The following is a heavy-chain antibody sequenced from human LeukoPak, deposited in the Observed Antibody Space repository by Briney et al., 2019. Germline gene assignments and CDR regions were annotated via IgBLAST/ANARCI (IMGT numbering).Heavy chain of an antibody. CDR3: AKDLWSGYDPDY. Sequence: PGGSLRLSCAASGFTFSSYAMSWVRQAPGEGLEWVSGSGSGGSTHYAASVKGRFTISRDNSKNTLYLQMNSLTAEDTAKYYCAKDLWSGYDPDYWGRGTLVTVSS. V-gene: IGHV3-23*01. J-gene: IGHJ4*02. CDR1: GFTFSSYA. D-gene: IGHD3-3*01. CDR2: SGSGGST.